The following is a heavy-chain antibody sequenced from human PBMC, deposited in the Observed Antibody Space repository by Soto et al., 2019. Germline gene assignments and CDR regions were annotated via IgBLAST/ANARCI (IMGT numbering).Heavy chain of an antibody. D-gene: IGHD4-4*01. CDR3: ARDPPTINKLIGVWFDP. CDR2: IKPISDIT. J-gene: IGHJ5*02. CDR1: GDTFGRFT. Sequence: SVKVSCKASGDTFGRFTINWVRQAPGQGLEWMGGIKPISDITNYAQRFQGRVTFTADASTSTVYLELSSLRSEDTAMYYCARDPPTINKLIGVWFDPWGQGTLVTVSS. V-gene: IGHV1-69*13.